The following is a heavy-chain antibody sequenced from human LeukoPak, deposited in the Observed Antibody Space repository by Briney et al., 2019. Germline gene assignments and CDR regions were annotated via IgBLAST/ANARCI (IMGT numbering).Heavy chain of an antibody. CDR3: ARGRCSSTSCYSDY. V-gene: IGHV1-3*01. D-gene: IGHD2-2*01. Sequence: ASVKVSCQASGYTFPLYAIHWVRQAPGQRLEWMGWLNGGNGKIKYSQKLQGRVTMTRDTSASAAYMELSSLRSEDTAVYYCARGRCSSTSCYSDYWGQGTLVTVSS. CDR2: LNGGNGKI. CDR1: GYTFPLYA. J-gene: IGHJ4*02.